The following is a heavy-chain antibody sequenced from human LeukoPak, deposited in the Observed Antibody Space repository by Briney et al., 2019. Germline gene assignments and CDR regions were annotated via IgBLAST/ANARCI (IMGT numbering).Heavy chain of an antibody. CDR2: IGSSGYTI. Sequence: GGSLRLSCAASGLTFSDYYMSWIRQAPGKGLEWLSYIGSSGYTIFHADSVKGRFTISRDNAKNSLYLQMNSLRDEDTAVYYCARHLGYIDYWGQGTLVTVSS. CDR3: ARHLGYIDY. V-gene: IGHV3-11*01. CDR1: GLTFSDYY. J-gene: IGHJ4*02.